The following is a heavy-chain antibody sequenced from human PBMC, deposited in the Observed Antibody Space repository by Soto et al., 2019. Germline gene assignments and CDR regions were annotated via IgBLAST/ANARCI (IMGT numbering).Heavy chain of an antibody. CDR3: ARDKKYYDILTDYYRASYFDY. D-gene: IGHD3-9*01. CDR2: ISYDGSNK. Sequence: PGGSLRLSCAASGFTFSSYAMHWVPQAPGKGLEWVAVISYDGSNKYYADSVKGRFTISRDNSKNTLYLQMNSLRAEDTAVYYCARDKKYYDILTDYYRASYFDYWGPGTLVTYAS. CDR1: GFTFSSYA. V-gene: IGHV3-30-3*01. J-gene: IGHJ4*02.